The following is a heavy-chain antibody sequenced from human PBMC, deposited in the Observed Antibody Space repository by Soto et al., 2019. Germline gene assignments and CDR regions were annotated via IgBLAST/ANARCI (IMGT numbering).Heavy chain of an antibody. CDR1: GFTFSSYA. CDR3: AKLDNYDFWSDSSHNWFDP. J-gene: IGHJ5*02. Sequence: EVQLLESGGGLVQPGGSLRLSCAASGFTFSSYAMSWVRQAPGKGLEWVSAISASGGSTYYADSVKGRFTISRDHSKNTLSLQMNSLRADDTAVYYCAKLDNYDFWSDSSHNWFDPWGQGTLVTVSS. D-gene: IGHD3-3*01. CDR2: ISASGGST. V-gene: IGHV3-23*01.